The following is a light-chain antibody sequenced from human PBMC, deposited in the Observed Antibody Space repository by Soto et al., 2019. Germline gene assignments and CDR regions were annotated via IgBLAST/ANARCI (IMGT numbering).Light chain of an antibody. CDR3: SSYTSSSTLV. J-gene: IGLJ1*01. V-gene: IGLV2-14*01. Sequence: QSVLTQPASVSGSPGQSTTISCTGTRSDVGGYNYVSWYQQHPGKVPKLMIFDFSSRPSGVSNRFSGSKSGNTASLTISGLQAEDEADYYCSSYTSSSTLVFGTGTKVTVL. CDR1: RSDVGGYNY. CDR2: DFS.